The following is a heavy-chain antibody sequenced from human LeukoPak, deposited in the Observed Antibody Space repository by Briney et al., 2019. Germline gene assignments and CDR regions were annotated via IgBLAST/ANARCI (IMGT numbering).Heavy chain of an antibody. D-gene: IGHD3-3*01. CDR2: INHSGST. CDR1: GGSFSGYY. V-gene: IGHV4-34*01. CDR3: ARARGYYTILGVVDPYYYYGMDV. J-gene: IGHJ6*02. Sequence: SETLSLTCAVYGGSFSGYYWSWIRQPPGKGLEWIGEINHSGSTNYNPSLKSRVTISVDTSKNQFSLKLSSVTAADTAVYYCARARGYYTILGVVDPYYYYGMDVWGQGTTVTVSS.